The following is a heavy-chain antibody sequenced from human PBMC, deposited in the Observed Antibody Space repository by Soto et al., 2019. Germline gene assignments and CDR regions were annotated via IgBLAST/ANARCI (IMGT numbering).Heavy chain of an antibody. CDR2: MNPNSGNT. D-gene: IGHD2-2*01. CDR3: ARGYCSSTSPLCSTKNDAFDI. V-gene: IGHV1-8*01. J-gene: IGHJ3*02. CDR1: GDTFTNYD. Sequence: GASVKVSCKASGDTFTNYDIKWVRQATGQGLEWMGWMNPNSGNTGYAQKFQGRVTMTRNTSISTAYMELSRLRSDDTAVYYCARGYCSSTSPLCSTKNDAFDIWGQGTMVTVSS.